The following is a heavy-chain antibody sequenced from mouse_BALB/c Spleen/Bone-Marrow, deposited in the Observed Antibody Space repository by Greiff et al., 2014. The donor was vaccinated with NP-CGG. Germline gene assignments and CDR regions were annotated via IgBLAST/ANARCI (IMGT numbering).Heavy chain of an antibody. V-gene: IGHV2-6-4*01. J-gene: IGHJ2*01. D-gene: IGHD1-1*01. Sequence: VKLVESGPGLVAPSQSLSITCTVSGFSLSRYNVHWVRQPPGKGLEWLGMIWNGGSTDYNSALKSRLSISKDNSKSQVFLKMNSLQTDDTAMYYCARNYYGIPYYFDYWGQGTTFTVSS. CDR1: GFSLSRYN. CDR2: IWNGGST. CDR3: ARNYYGIPYYFDY.